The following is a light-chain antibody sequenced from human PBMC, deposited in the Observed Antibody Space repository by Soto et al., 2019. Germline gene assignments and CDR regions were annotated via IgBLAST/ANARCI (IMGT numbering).Light chain of an antibody. CDR3: WSYEGSRRVV. CDR1: SNDVGRYNL. J-gene: IGLJ2*01. Sequence: QSALTQPASVSASPGQSITISCTGTSNDVGRYNLVSWYQQHPGKAPKLIIYEVNKRPSGVSDRFSGSKSSNTASLTISGLQADDEADYHCWSYEGSRRVVFGGGTKLTVL. V-gene: IGLV2-23*02. CDR2: EVN.